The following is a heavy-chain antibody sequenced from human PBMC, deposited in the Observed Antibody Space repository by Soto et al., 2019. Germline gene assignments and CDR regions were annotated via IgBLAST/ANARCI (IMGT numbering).Heavy chain of an antibody. D-gene: IGHD3-22*01. J-gene: IGHJ5*02. CDR2: ISAYNGNT. CDR1: GYTFTSYA. V-gene: IGHV1-18*01. CDR3: ATTTPSYYDSSGYYTT. Sequence: ASVKVSCKASGYTFTSYAISWVRQAPGQRLKWMGWISAYNGNTNYAQKLQGRVTMTTDTSTSTAYFVLRSLRSDDTAVYYCATTTPSYYDSSGYYTTWGQGTLGTVSS.